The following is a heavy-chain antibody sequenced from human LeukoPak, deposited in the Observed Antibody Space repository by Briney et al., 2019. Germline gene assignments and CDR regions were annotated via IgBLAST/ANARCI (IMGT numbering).Heavy chain of an antibody. CDR2: INHSGST. V-gene: IGHV4-34*01. J-gene: IGHJ4*02. CDR3: ARRPFRVAGGFGY. Sequence: SETLSLTCAVYGGSFSGYYWSWIRQPPGKGLEWIGEINHSGSTNYNPSLKSRVTTSVDTSKNQFSLKLSSVTAADTAVYYCARRPFRVAGGFGYWGQGTLVTVSS. D-gene: IGHD3-3*01. CDR1: GGSFSGYY.